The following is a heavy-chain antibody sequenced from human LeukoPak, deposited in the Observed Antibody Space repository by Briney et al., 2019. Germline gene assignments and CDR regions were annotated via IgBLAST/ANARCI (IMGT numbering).Heavy chain of an antibody. D-gene: IGHD6-13*01. CDR2: IRSDGSNK. CDR3: AKDIPSSSWYLGY. CDR1: GFTFSSSG. V-gene: IGHV3-30*02. Sequence: GGSLRLSCAASGFTFSSSGMHWVRQAPGKGLEWVALIRSDGSNKYYADSVKGRFTVSRDNSKDTLYLQMNSLRPDDTAVYYCAKDIPSSSWYLGYWGQGTLVTVPS. J-gene: IGHJ4*02.